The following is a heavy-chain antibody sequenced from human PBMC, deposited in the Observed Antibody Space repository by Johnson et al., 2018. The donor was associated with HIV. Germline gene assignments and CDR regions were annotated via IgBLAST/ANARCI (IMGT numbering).Heavy chain of an antibody. CDR2: IKQAGSEK. V-gene: IGHV3-7*05. CDR3: ARVKDPDAFDI. J-gene: IGHJ3*02. CDR1: GFTFSSYW. Sequence: VQLVESGGGLVQPGRSLTLSCKASGFTFSSYWMSWVRQAPGKGLEWVANIKQAGSEKYYVDSVKGRFTISRDNAKNSLYLQMNSLRAEDTAVYYCARVKDPDAFDIWGQGTMVTVSS.